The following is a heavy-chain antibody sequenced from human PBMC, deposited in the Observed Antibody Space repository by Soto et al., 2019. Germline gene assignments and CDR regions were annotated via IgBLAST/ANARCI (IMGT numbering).Heavy chain of an antibody. CDR1: GYTFTGYY. CDR3: AGDRGKLGYNWFDP. D-gene: IGHD6-13*01. CDR2: INPNSGGT. V-gene: IGHV1-2*02. J-gene: IGHJ5*02. Sequence: ASVKVSCKASGYTFTGYYMHWVRQAPGQGLEWMGWINPNSGGTNYAQKFQGRVTMTRDTSISTAYMELSRLRSDDTAVYYCAGDRGKLGYNWFDPWGQGTLVTISS.